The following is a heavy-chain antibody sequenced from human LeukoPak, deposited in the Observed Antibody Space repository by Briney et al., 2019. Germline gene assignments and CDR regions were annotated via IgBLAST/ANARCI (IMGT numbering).Heavy chain of an antibody. CDR3: ARELPREVTLDY. V-gene: IGHV3-74*01. D-gene: IGHD2-21*02. CDR1: GFTFIAYG. CDR2: INNDGSST. J-gene: IGHJ4*02. Sequence: GRSLRLSCAASGFTFIAYGMQWVRQAPGKGLVWVARINNDGSSTRYAGSVKGRFTISRDNAKNTLYLQVNSLRAEDTGVYYCARELPREVTLDYWGQGTLVTVSS.